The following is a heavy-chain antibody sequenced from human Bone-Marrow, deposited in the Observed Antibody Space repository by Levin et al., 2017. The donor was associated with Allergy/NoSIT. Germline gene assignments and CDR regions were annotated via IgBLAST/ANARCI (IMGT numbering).Heavy chain of an antibody. CDR3: ARYGGRSFSAWFDP. Sequence: SETLSLTCSVSGGSISGSSYYWGWIRQPPGKGLEWIAKIHYNGRTSYNPSLKSRVTVFGDTSKNQFSLRLSSVTAADTALYYCARYGGRSFSAWFDPWGQGTLVTVSS. CDR2: IHYNGRT. D-gene: IGHD2-15*01. CDR1: GGSISGSSYY. J-gene: IGHJ5*02. V-gene: IGHV4-39*01.